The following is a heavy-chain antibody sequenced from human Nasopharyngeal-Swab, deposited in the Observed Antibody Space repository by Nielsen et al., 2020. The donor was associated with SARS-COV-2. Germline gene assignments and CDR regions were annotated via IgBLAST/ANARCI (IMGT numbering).Heavy chain of an antibody. CDR2: ISYDGSNK. CDR3: ARVDCSSTSCYLEFEAFDI. V-gene: IGHV3-30-3*01. J-gene: IGHJ3*02. Sequence: GGSLRLSCAASGFTFSSYAMHWVRQAPGKGLEWVAVISYDGSNKYYADSVKGRFTISRDNSKNTLYLQMNSLRAEDTAVYYCARVDCSSTSCYLEFEAFDIWGQGTMVTVSS. CDR1: GFTFSSYA. D-gene: IGHD2-2*01.